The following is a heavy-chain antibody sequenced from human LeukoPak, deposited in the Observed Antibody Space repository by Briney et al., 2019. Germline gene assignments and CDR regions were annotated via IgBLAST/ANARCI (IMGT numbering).Heavy chain of an antibody. CDR2: INSDGSST. J-gene: IGHJ3*02. Sequence: GGSLRLSCAASGFTFSSYWMNWVRQAPGKGRVWVSRINSDGSSTSYADSVKGRFTISRDNAKNTLYLQMNSLRVEDTAVYYCARGTGYSVFDIWGQGTMVTVSP. D-gene: IGHD1-26*01. V-gene: IGHV3-74*01. CDR3: ARGTGYSVFDI. CDR1: GFTFSSYW.